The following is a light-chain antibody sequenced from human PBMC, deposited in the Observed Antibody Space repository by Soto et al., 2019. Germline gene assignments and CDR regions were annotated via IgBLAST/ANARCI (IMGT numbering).Light chain of an antibody. CDR3: AAWDDSLNGEI. CDR1: SSNIGAGYD. Sequence: QSVLTQPPSVSGAPGQRVTISCTGSSSNIGAGYDVHWYQQLPGTAPKLLIYGNSNRPSGVPDRFSGSRSGTSASLAISGLQSEDEADYYCAAWDDSLNGEIFGTGTKLTVL. CDR2: GNS. V-gene: IGLV1-40*01. J-gene: IGLJ1*01.